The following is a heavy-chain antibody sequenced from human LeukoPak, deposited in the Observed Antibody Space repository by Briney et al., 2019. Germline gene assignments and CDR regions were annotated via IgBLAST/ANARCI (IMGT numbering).Heavy chain of an antibody. D-gene: IGHD2-15*01. Sequence: GGSLRLSCAASGFTFSCYSMNWVRQAPGKGLEWVSSISSSSSYIYYADSVKGRFTISRDNSKNTLYLQMNSLRAEDTAVYYCARDGVAYGMDVWGQGTTVTVSS. J-gene: IGHJ6*02. CDR1: GFTFSCYS. V-gene: IGHV3-21*01. CDR2: ISSSSSYI. CDR3: ARDGVAYGMDV.